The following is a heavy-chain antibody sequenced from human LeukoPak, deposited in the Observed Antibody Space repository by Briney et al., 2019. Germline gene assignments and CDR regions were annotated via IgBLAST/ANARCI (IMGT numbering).Heavy chain of an antibody. CDR2: ISSSSSYI. CDR1: GFTFSSYS. CDR3: ASSLVWVPAADDY. J-gene: IGHJ4*02. D-gene: IGHD2-2*01. Sequence: GGSLRLSCAASGFTFSSYSMNWVRQAPGKGLEWVSSISSSSSYIYYADSVKGRFTISRDNAKNSLYLQMNSLRAEDTAVYYCASSLVWVPAADDYWGQGTLVTVSS. V-gene: IGHV3-21*01.